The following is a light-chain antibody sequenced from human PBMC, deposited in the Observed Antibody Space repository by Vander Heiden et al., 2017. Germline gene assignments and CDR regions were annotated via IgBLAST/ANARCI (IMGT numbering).Light chain of an antibody. Sequence: SVLPQPPSASGTRGQRVTISCSGSSSSIGSNTVNWYQQLPGTATKLLIYSNNQRPSGVPDRFSGSKSGTSASLAISGLQSEDEADYYCAAWDDSLNAPYVFGTGTKVTVL. V-gene: IGLV1-44*01. J-gene: IGLJ1*01. CDR2: SNN. CDR1: SSSIGSNT. CDR3: AAWDDSLNAPYV.